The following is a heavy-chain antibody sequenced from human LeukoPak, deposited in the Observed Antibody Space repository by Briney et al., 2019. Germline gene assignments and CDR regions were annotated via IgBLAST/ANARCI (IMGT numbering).Heavy chain of an antibody. CDR1: GGSISSYY. J-gene: IGHJ6*03. CDR2: IYTSGST. D-gene: IGHD3-22*01. V-gene: IGHV4-4*07. Sequence: SETLSLTCTVSGGSISSYYWSWIRQPAGKGLEWIGRIYTSGSTNYNPSLKSRVTMSVDTSKNQFSLKLSSVTAADTAVYYCARGPYYDSSGYSLHDYYMDVWGKGTTVTISS. CDR3: ARGPYYDSSGYSLHDYYMDV.